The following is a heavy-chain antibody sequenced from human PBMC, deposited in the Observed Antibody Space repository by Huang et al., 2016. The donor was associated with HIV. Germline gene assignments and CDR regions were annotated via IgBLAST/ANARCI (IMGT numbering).Heavy chain of an antibody. J-gene: IGHJ4*02. V-gene: IGHV3-9*01. D-gene: IGHD5-18*01. CDR3: AKDLTDRAVFDY. CDR2: ISWNSGSI. Sequence: EVQLVESGGGLVQPGRSLRLYCAASGFIFDDYALHWVRQAPGKGLECVSGISWNSGSIGYADSVKGRFTISRDNAKNSLYLQMNSLRAEDTALYYCAKDLTDRAVFDYWGQGTLVTVSA. CDR1: GFIFDDYA.